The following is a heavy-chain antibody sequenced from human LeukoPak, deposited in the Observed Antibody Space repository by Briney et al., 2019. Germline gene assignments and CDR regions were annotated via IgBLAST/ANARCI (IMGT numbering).Heavy chain of an antibody. D-gene: IGHD2-15*01. J-gene: IGHJ4*02. CDR2: FDPEDGET. Sequence: ASVKVSCKVSGYTLTELSMHWVRQAPGKGLEWMGGFDPEDGETIYAQKCQGRVTMTEDTSTDTAYMELSSLRSEDTAVYYCAKDDGEGGYCSGGSCYGVGSYFDYWGQGTLVTVSP. CDR1: GYTLTELS. V-gene: IGHV1-24*01. CDR3: AKDDGEGGYCSGGSCYGVGSYFDY.